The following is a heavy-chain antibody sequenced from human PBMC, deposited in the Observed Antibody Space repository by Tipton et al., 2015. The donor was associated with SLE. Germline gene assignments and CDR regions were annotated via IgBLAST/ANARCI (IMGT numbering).Heavy chain of an antibody. D-gene: IGHD5-18*01. CDR1: GGSISSYY. J-gene: IGHJ4*02. V-gene: IGHV4-59*12. CDR3: ATVDTAMVGTGFDY. CDR2: IYYTGST. Sequence: TLSLTCTVSGGSISSYYWNWIRQPPGKGLEWIGYIYYTGSTSYNPSLKSRVTTSVDTSKNQFSLNLSSVTAADTAVYYCATVDTAMVGTGFDYWGQGTLVTVSS.